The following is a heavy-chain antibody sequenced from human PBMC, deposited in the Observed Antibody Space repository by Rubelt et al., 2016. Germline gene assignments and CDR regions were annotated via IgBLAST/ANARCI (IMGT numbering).Heavy chain of an antibody. CDR1: GESFSDHY. D-gene: IGHD2-15*01. J-gene: IGHJ4*02. V-gene: IGHV4-34*10. CDR3: ARRDCSGDSCSTVDY. CDR2: VNHRGST. Sequence: QVHLQESGPGLVKASETPSLTCTVSGESFSDHYWTWIRQPPGKGLEWIGEVNHRGSTNYNASLKSRVTISADTSKNQFSLKVRSVTAADTGVYYCARRDCSGDSCSTVDYWGQGTLVTVSS.